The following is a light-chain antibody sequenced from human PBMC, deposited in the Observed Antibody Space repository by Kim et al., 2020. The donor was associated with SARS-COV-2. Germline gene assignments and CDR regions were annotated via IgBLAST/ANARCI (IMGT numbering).Light chain of an antibody. CDR1: QSIDNH. CDR3: QQSYNIPIT. Sequence: DIQMTQSPSSLSASVGDRVTITCRASQSIDNHLAWYQQRPGRAPTLLLYAATTLHAGVSSRFSGSGSGTDLTLTVTSVQPDDFATYYCQQSYNIPITFGQGTRLEIK. CDR2: AAT. V-gene: IGKV1-39*01. J-gene: IGKJ5*01.